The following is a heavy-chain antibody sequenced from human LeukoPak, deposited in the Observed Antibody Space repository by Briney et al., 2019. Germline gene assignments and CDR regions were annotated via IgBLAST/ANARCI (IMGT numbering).Heavy chain of an antibody. J-gene: IGHJ5*02. CDR2: INPNSGGT. D-gene: IGHD3-22*01. V-gene: IGHV1-2*02. Sequence: ASVKVSCKAFGYTFTGYYMHWVRQAPGQGLEWMGWINPNSGGTNYAQKFQGRVTMTRDTSISTAYMELSRLRSDDTAVYYCASHYYDSSGYRIQNWFDPWGQGTLVTVSS. CDR3: ASHYYDSSGYRIQNWFDP. CDR1: GYTFTGYY.